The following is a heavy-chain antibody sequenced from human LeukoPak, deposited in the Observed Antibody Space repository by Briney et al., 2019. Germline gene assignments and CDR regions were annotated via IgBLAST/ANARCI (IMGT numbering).Heavy chain of an antibody. CDR2: ISVRSNYI. CDR1: GYTFSSFS. D-gene: IGHD3-3*01. V-gene: IGHV3-21*01. J-gene: IGHJ4*02. CDR3: VRLRRNSDTSGYYFYYDF. Sequence: KTWGSLTRTCVASGYTFSSFSINWVRQAPGRGLEWVSSISVRSNYIYYADSVRGRFSISRDDARDSLFLQMNSLRAEDTAVYYCVRLRRNSDTSGYYFYYDFWGQGNLGHVSS.